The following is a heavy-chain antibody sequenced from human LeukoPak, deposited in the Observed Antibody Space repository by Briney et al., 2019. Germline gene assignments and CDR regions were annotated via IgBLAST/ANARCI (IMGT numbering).Heavy chain of an antibody. V-gene: IGHV3-53*01. CDR2: IYSDNT. Sequence: GGSLRLSCTVSGFTVSSNSMSWVRQAPGKGLEWVSFIYSDNTHYSDSVKGRFTISRDNSKSTLYLQMNSLRAEDTAVYYSARRGGPYSHSFDYWGQGTLVTVSS. J-gene: IGHJ4*02. CDR1: GFTVSSNS. D-gene: IGHD2-15*01. CDR3: ARRGGPYSHSFDY.